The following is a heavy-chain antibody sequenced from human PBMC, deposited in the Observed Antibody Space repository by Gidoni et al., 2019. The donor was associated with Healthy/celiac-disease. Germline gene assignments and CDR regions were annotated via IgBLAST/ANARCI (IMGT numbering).Heavy chain of an antibody. J-gene: IGHJ3*02. D-gene: IGHD2-21*02. CDR2: IYHSGST. CDR3: ASYCGGDCYSSLNWAFDI. CDR1: GGSISSGGYS. Sequence: QLQLQESGSGLVKPSQTLSLTCAVSGGSISSGGYSWGWIRQPPGKGLEWIGYIYHSGSTYYNPSLKSRVTISVDRSKNQFSLKLSSVTAADTAVYYCASYCGGDCYSSLNWAFDIWGQGTMVTVSS. V-gene: IGHV4-30-2*01.